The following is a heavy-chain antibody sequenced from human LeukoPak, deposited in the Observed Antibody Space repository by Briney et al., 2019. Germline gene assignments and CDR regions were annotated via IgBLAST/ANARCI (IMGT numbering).Heavy chain of an antibody. CDR3: ARAPALEGASKAYFEY. Sequence: PGRPLRLSCAGSGFTFRSYAMHWVRQAPGKGLEWVAVISYDGSNKYCADSGRFTISRDNSKNTLYLQMNSLRAEDTAVYYCARAPALEGASKAYFEYWGQGTLVTVSS. CDR2: ISYDGSNK. V-gene: IGHV3-30*04. J-gene: IGHJ4*02. D-gene: IGHD1-26*01. CDR1: GFTFRSYA.